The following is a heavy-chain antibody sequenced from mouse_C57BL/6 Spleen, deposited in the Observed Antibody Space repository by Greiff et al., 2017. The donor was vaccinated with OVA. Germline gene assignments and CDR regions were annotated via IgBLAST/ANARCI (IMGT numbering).Heavy chain of an antibody. CDR1: GYTFTSYW. D-gene: IGHD2-4*01. CDR3: ARLRDYDWFAY. V-gene: IGHV1-64*01. CDR2: IHPNSGST. Sequence: QVQLQQPGAELVKPGASVKLSCKASGYTFTSYWMHWVKQRPGQGLEWIGMIHPNSGSTNYNEKFKSKATLTVDKSSSTAYMQLSSLTSEDSAVYYCARLRDYDWFAYWGQGTLVTVSA. J-gene: IGHJ3*01.